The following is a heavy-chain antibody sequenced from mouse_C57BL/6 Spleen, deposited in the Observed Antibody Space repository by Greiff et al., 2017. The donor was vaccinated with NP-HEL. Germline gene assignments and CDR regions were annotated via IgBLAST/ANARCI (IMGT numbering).Heavy chain of an antibody. CDR1: GFSLTSYG. J-gene: IGHJ1*03. V-gene: IGHV2-2*01. D-gene: IGHD1-1*01. CDR2: IWSGGST. CDR3: ASPYYYGSSYDWYFDV. Sequence: VQLQQSGPGLVQPSQSLSITCTVSGFSLTSYGVHWVRQSPGKGLEWLGVIWSGGSTDYNAAFISRLSISKDNSKSQVFFKMNSLQADDTAIYYCASPYYYGSSYDWYFDVWGTGTTVTVSS.